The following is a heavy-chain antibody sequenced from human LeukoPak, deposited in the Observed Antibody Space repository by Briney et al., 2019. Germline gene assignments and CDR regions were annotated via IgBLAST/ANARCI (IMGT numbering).Heavy chain of an antibody. CDR1: GGTFSTYA. CDR3: AGKGYCTGGGCYASDYYMDV. J-gene: IGHJ6*03. CDR2: TIPVFGTA. V-gene: IGHV1-69*06. D-gene: IGHD2-15*01. Sequence: SVKVSCKASGGTFSTYAISWVRQAPGQGLEWMGGTIPVFGTANYAQKFQGRVTITADRSTSTAYMELSSLRSEDTAVYYCAGKGYCTGGGCYASDYYMDVWGKGTTVTVSS.